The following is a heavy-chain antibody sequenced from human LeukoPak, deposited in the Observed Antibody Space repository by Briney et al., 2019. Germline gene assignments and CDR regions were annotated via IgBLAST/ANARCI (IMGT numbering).Heavy chain of an antibody. CDR3: SSPYNGIAAVGTVY. J-gene: IGHJ4*02. D-gene: IGHD6-13*01. Sequence: GRSLRLSCVVSGFTFSSLDMHWVRQAPGRGLEWVAVISYDGTIKYYADSVKGRFTISRDNSKSTLYLQIDSLKAEDTAVYYCSSPYNGIAAVGTVYWGQGTLVTVSS. CDR2: ISYDGTIK. V-gene: IGHV3-30*03. CDR1: GFTFSSLD.